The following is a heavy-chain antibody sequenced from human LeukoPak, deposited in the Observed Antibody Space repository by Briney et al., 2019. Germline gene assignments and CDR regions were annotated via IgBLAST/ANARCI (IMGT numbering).Heavy chain of an antibody. Sequence: SVKVSCKASGGTFSSYAISWVRQAPGQGLEWMGRIIPIFGTANYAQKFQGRVTITTDESTSTAYMELSSLRSEDTAVYYRARDMYYYDSSGYYYFDYWGQGTLVTVSS. V-gene: IGHV1-69*05. J-gene: IGHJ4*02. CDR2: IIPIFGTA. CDR3: ARDMYYYDSSGYYYFDY. CDR1: GGTFSSYA. D-gene: IGHD3-22*01.